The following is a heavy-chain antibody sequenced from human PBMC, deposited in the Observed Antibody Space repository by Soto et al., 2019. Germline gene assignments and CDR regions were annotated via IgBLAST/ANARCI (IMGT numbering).Heavy chain of an antibody. D-gene: IGHD2-15*01. V-gene: IGHV1-8*01. CDR1: GYTFTNSD. CDR3: ARRPHCSGGICYYGLDN. J-gene: IGHJ4*02. Sequence: VKVSCKASGYTFTNSDINWVRQAPGQGLEWMGWMNPDSGHAGYAQKFQGRVTLTTSTAASTVYMEMRGLGSEGTAVYYCARRPHCSGGICYYGLDNWGQGTLVTVPQ. CDR2: MNPDSGHA.